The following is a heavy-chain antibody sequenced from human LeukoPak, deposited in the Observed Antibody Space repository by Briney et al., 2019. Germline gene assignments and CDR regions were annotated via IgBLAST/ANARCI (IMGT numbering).Heavy chain of an antibody. CDR2: IKQDGSEE. Sequence: GGSLRLSCAASGFTFSTYWMNWVRQAPGKGLECVAIIKQDGSEEFYVDSVKGRFIISRDNAKNSLYLQMNSLRVEDTAVYYCVGGTGWRLDSWGQGTLVTVSS. J-gene: IGHJ1*01. V-gene: IGHV3-7*05. CDR1: GFTFSTYW. D-gene: IGHD6-19*01. CDR3: VGGTGWRLDS.